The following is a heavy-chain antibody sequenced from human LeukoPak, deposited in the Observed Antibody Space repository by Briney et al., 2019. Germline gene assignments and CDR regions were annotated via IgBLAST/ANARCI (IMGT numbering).Heavy chain of an antibody. J-gene: IGHJ4*02. V-gene: IGHV3-30*04. CDR1: GFTFSSYA. CDR2: ISKDGSHE. D-gene: IGHD6-19*01. Sequence: PGGSLRLSCAASGFTFSSYAMHWVRQPPGKGLEWVSLISKDGSHEFYADSVKGRFTISRDNFKNSLFLDMASLGPEDTAVYYCARDWFESGWHLDYWGQGALVTVSS. CDR3: ARDWFESGWHLDY.